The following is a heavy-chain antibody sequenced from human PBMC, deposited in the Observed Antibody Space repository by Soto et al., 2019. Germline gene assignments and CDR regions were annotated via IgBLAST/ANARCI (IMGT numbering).Heavy chain of an antibody. CDR2: INHSGST. V-gene: IGHV4-34*01. D-gene: IGHD3-10*01. Sequence: SETLSLTCAVYCGSFSGYYRSWIRQPPGKGLEWIGEINHSGSTNYNPSLKSRVTISVDTSKNQFSLKLSSVTAADTAVYYCAREAWLSWFDPWGQGTLVTVSS. J-gene: IGHJ5*02. CDR1: CGSFSGYY. CDR3: AREAWLSWFDP.